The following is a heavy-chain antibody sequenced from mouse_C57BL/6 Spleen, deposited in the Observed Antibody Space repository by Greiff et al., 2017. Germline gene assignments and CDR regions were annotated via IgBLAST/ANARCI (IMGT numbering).Heavy chain of an antibody. CDR2: ISYDGSN. D-gene: IGHD2-4*01. V-gene: IGHV3-6*01. Sequence: EVKLQESGPGLVKPSQSLSLTCSVTGYSITSGYYWHWLRQFPGNKLEWMGYISYDGSNNYNPSLKNRISITRAPSKNQFFLKLNSLTTEDTATYYCARDYDYDGGGYAMDYWGQGTSVTVSS. CDR3: ARDYDYDGGGYAMDY. J-gene: IGHJ4*01. CDR1: GYSITSGYY.